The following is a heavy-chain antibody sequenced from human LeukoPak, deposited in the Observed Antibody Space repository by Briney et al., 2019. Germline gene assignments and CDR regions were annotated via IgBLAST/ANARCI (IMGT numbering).Heavy chain of an antibody. CDR1: GGSISSYY. Sequence: SETLSLTCTVSGGSISSYYWSWIRQPPGKGLEWIGYIYYSGSTNYNPSLKSRVTISVDTSKNQSSLKLSSVTAADTAVYYCARDVRTYYDFWSGYPNWFDPWGQGTLVTVSS. V-gene: IGHV4-59*01. CDR3: ARDVRTYYDFWSGYPNWFDP. CDR2: IYYSGST. D-gene: IGHD3-3*01. J-gene: IGHJ5*02.